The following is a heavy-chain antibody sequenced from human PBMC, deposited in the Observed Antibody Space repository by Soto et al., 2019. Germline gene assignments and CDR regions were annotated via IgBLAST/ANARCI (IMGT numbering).Heavy chain of an antibody. CDR2: NYYSGST. CDR3: ARLNSPYFDY. V-gene: IGHV4-39*01. CDR1: GGYISSSSYN. Sequence: SYTLSLTCIGSGGYISSSSYNRDRIRQPAGKGLEWIVSNYYSGSTYYDSSLKSRVTISVDTSKNQFSLTLSSVTAADTAVYYCARLNSPYFDYWGQGTLVTVSS. J-gene: IGHJ4*02.